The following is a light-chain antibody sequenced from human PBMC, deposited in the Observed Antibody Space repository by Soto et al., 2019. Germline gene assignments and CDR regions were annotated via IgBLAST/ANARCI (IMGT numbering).Light chain of an antibody. CDR1: QSVSSSY. CDR3: QQYGTSPPT. CDR2: GAS. Sequence: EIVLTQSPGTLSLSPGERATLSCRASQSVSSSYLAWYQQKPGQAPRLLIYGASIRATGIPDRFSGSGSGTDFTLTISRLEPEDFAVYYCQQYGTSPPTFGQGTRLDMK. V-gene: IGKV3-20*01. J-gene: IGKJ5*01.